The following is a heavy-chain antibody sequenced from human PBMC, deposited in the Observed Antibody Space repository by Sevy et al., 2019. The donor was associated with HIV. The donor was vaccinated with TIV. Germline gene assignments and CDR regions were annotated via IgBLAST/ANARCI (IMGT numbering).Heavy chain of an antibody. J-gene: IGHJ6*02. V-gene: IGHV3-15*01. CDR3: ITDHGYRSYDEAVINYYYYGMDV. Sequence: GGSLRLSCAASGFTFSSAGMSWVRQAPGKGLEWVCRIKSEVDGGAIDNAAPVKGRFSISREDSKNTVYLKMNSLKTEDTAVYYCITDHGYRSYDEAVINYYYYGMDVWGQGTTVTVSS. D-gene: IGHD5-12*01. CDR2: IKSEVDGGAI. CDR1: GFTFSSAG.